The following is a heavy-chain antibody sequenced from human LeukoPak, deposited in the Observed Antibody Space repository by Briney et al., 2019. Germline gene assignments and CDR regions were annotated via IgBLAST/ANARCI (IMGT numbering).Heavy chain of an antibody. V-gene: IGHV1-18*01. J-gene: IGHJ4*02. Sequence: ASVKVSCKASGYAFTNYGISWVRQAPGQGLEWMGWISVYNGNTNYAQKLQGRVTMTTDTSTSTAYMELRSLRSDDTAVYYCARDGVGATSVYWGQGTLVTVSS. CDR1: GYAFTNYG. D-gene: IGHD1-26*01. CDR3: ARDGVGATSVY. CDR2: ISVYNGNT.